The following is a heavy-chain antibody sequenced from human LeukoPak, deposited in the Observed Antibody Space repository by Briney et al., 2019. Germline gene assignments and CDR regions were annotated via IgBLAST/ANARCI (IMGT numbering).Heavy chain of an antibody. CDR1: GDSVSSNSAA. CDR2: TYYRSKWYN. Sequence: SQTLSLTCAISGDSVSSNSAAWNWIRQSPSRGLEWLGRTYYRSKWYNDYAVSVKSRITINPDTSKNQFSLQLNSVTPEDTAVYYCASGHSSSWSNYYYYMDVWGKGTTVTVSS. CDR3: ASGHSSSWSNYYYYMDV. V-gene: IGHV6-1*01. J-gene: IGHJ6*03. D-gene: IGHD6-13*01.